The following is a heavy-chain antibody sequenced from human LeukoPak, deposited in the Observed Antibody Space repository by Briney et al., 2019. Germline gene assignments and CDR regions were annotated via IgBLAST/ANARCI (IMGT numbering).Heavy chain of an antibody. V-gene: IGHV3-74*01. CDR3: ARGATYAYYQDY. Sequence: GGSLRLSCAVSGFRLSDHYMDWVRQAPGKGLVWVSRIKYDASSTSYADSVKGRFTISRDNAKNTLYLQMNSLRAEDTAVYYCARGATYAYYQDYWGQGTLVTVSS. J-gene: IGHJ4*02. CDR2: IKYDASST. CDR1: GFRLSDHY. D-gene: IGHD1-26*01.